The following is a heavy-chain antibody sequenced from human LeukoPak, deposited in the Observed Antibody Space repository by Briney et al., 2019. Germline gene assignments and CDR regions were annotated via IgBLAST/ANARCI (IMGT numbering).Heavy chain of an antibody. Sequence: APVKVSCKASGYTSTGYYMHWVRQAPGQGLERIGWIDTISGGTNYAQKFQGRVTMTRDTSISTAYMELSRLTSDDTAVYYCARGREVAGTVGYWGQGTLVTVSS. D-gene: IGHD6-19*01. CDR3: ARGREVAGTVGY. J-gene: IGHJ4*02. V-gene: IGHV1-2*02. CDR2: IDTISGGT. CDR1: GYTSTGYY.